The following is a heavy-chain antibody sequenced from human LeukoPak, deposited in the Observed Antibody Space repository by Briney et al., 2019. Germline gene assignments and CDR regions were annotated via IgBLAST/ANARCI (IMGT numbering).Heavy chain of an antibody. D-gene: IGHD3-3*01. V-gene: IGHV4-31*03. Sequence: PSQTLSLTCTVSGGSISSGGYYWSWIRQHPGKGLEWIGYIYYSGSTNYNPSLKSRVTISVDTSKNQFSLKLSSVTAADTAVYYCARDSGVFWSGYYHHYGMDVWGQGTTVTVSS. CDR2: IYYSGST. CDR1: GGSISSGGYY. CDR3: ARDSGVFWSGYYHHYGMDV. J-gene: IGHJ6*02.